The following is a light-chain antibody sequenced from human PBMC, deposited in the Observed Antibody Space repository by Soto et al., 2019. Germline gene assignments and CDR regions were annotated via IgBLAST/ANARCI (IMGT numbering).Light chain of an antibody. Sequence: GERAALSFRASQSVSSSHLAWYQHKPGQAPRLLIYAASSRATGSPDRFSGGRSGTDFTLTISRMEPEDFAVYYCQQYGYSPINFGQGTRLEI. CDR1: QSVSSSH. V-gene: IGKV3-20*01. CDR2: AAS. CDR3: QQYGYSPIN. J-gene: IGKJ5*01.